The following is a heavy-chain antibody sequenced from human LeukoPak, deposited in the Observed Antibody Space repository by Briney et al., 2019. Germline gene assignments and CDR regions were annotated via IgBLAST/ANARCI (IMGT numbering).Heavy chain of an antibody. CDR1: GFTFSSYG. V-gene: IGHV3-30*18. D-gene: IGHD3-10*01. Sequence: GGSLRLSCAASGFTFSSYGMHWVRQAPGKGLEWVAVISYDGSNKYYADSVKGRFTISRDNSKNTLYLQMNSLRAEDTAVYYCAKTVVWFGELEDGMDVWGQGTTVTVSS. CDR3: AKTVVWFGELEDGMDV. CDR2: ISYDGSNK. J-gene: IGHJ6*02.